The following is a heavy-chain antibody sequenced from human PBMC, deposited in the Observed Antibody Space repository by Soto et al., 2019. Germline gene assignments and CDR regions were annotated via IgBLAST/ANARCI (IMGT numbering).Heavy chain of an antibody. V-gene: IGHV3-15*01. J-gene: IGHJ4*02. CDR3: TTDVRSGYDYDRDY. CDR2: IKSKTDGGTT. D-gene: IGHD5-12*01. CDR1: GFTFSNAW. Sequence: GGSLRLSCAASGFTFSNAWMSWVRQAPGKGLEWVGRIKSKTDGGTTDYAAPVKGRFTISRDDSKNTLYLQMNSLKTEDTAVYYCTTDVRSGYDYDRDYWGQGTLVTVSS.